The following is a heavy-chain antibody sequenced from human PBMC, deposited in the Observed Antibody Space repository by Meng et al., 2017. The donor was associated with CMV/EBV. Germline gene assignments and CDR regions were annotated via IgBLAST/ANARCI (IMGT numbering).Heavy chain of an antibody. V-gene: IGHV1-8*03. J-gene: IGHJ6*02. CDR3: ARGYCSSTSCYTRYYYGMDV. CDR1: GYTFTSYG. D-gene: IGHD2-2*02. Sequence: ASVKVSCKASGYTFTSYGINWVRQATGQGLEWMGWMNPNSGNTGYAQKFQGRVTITRNTSISTAYMELSSLRSEDTAVYYCARGYCSSTSCYTRYYYGMDVWGQGTTVTVSS. CDR2: MNPNSGNT.